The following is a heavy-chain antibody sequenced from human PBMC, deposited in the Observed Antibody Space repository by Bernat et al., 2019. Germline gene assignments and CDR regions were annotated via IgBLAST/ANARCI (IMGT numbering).Heavy chain of an antibody. CDR2: ISSSGSTI. CDR1: GFTFSSYE. D-gene: IGHD2-8*01. V-gene: IGHV3-48*03. Sequence: EVQLVESGGGLVQPGGSLRLSCAASGFTFSSYEMNWVRQAPGKGLEWVSYISSSGSTIYYADSVKGRFTISRDNAKNSLYLQMNSLRAEDTAVYNCARQTVLMVYARYAFDIWGQGTMVTVSS. CDR3: ARQTVLMVYARYAFDI. J-gene: IGHJ3*02.